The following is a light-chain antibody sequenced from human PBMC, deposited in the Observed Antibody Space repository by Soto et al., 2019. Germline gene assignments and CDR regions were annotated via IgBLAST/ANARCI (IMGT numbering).Light chain of an antibody. CDR2: ETS. Sequence: EIVVTQSPCTLSLSPGERATLSCSASQSVSSTYLAWYQQNPGQAHRLLIYETSGRASGIPDRFSGRGSGTDFTLPISRLEPEDFAMYDCQQYGGSPPYTSGQGTTLEI. CDR1: QSVSSTY. CDR3: QQYGGSPPYT. J-gene: IGKJ2*01. V-gene: IGKV3-20*01.